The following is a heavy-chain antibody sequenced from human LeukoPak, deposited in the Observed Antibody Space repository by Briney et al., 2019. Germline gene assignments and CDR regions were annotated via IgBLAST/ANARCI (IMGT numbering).Heavy chain of an antibody. D-gene: IGHD3-22*01. Sequence: PSETLSLTCAVSGGSLSDYYWSWIRQPPGKGLEWIGYIFYSDSGSTNYNPSLKSRVTISVDTSKNQFSLKLSSVTAADTAVYYCARSPPLYYYDSSGYYPTPTHWYFDLWGRGTLVTVSS. J-gene: IGHJ2*01. CDR2: IFYSDSGST. CDR1: GGSLSDYY. V-gene: IGHV4-59*01. CDR3: ARSPPLYYYDSSGYYPTPTHWYFDL.